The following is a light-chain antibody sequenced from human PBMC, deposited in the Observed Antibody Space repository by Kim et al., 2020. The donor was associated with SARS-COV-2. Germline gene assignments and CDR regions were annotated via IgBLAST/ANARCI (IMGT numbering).Light chain of an antibody. CDR2: GAS. J-gene: IGKJ1*01. CDR1: QSVSSNY. V-gene: IGKV3-20*01. CDR3: QQYGSSPRT. Sequence: SPGERANLSVRASQSVSSNYLGWYQQKPGQAPRLLIYGASSRATGIPDRFSGSGSGTDFTLTISRLEPEDFAVYYCQQYGSSPRTFGQGTKVDIK.